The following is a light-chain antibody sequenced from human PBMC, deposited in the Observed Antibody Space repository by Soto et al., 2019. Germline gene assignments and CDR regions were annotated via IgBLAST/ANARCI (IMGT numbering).Light chain of an antibody. V-gene: IGLV1-51*01. CDR1: TSNIENNF. J-gene: IGLJ1*01. CDR3: QSYDGSLSAYV. Sequence: QSVLTQPPSVSAAPGQKVTISCSGSTSNIENNFVSWYQQLPGTAPKLLIYDINKRPSGIPDRFSGFKSGTSATLGITGLQTGDEAEYYCQSYDGSLSAYVFGTGTKVTVL. CDR2: DIN.